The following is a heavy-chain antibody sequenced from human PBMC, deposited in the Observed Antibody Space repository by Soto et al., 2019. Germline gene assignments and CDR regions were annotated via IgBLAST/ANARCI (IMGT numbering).Heavy chain of an antibody. J-gene: IGHJ4*02. Sequence: EVQLLESAGGLEQPGGSLRLSCAASGFTFSNYAMSWVRQAPGKGLEWVSTFTRSGNTYYADSVKGRFTISRDNSKSTLYLQMDSLRAEDTAVYYWAIEFAPGSPNYDYWGLGTLVTASS. D-gene: IGHD3-10*01. CDR2: FTRSGNT. CDR3: AIEFAPGSPNYDY. CDR1: GFTFSNYA. V-gene: IGHV3-23*01.